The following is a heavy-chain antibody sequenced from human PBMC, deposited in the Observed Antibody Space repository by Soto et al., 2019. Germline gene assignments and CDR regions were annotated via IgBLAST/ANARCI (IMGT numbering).Heavy chain of an antibody. J-gene: IGHJ4*02. D-gene: IGHD6-13*01. CDR3: ASSHAGAHITAAVH. V-gene: IGHV4-30-2*01. CDR2: SYHSGST. CDR1: GGSISSGGYS. Sequence: SETLSLTCAVSGGSISSGGYSWGWIRQPPGKGLEWIGYSYHSGSTYYNPSLKSRVTISVDRAKNQFSLKLSSVTAADTAVYYCASSHAGAHITAAVHWGQGTLVTVSS.